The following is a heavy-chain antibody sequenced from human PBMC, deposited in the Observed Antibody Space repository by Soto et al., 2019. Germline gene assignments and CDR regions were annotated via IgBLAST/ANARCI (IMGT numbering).Heavy chain of an antibody. D-gene: IGHD2-2*01. J-gene: IGHJ6*02. V-gene: IGHV3-73*02. CDR2: IRSKANSYAT. CDR3: TLKVVPAAIARGGYYYGMDV. CDR1: GFTFSGSA. Sequence: EVQLVESGGGLVQPGGSLKLSCAASGFTFSGSAMHWVRQASGKGLEWVGRIRSKANSYATAYAASVKGRFTISRDDSKTTAYLQMNSLKTEDTAVYYCTLKVVPAAIARGGYYYGMDVWGQGTTVTV.